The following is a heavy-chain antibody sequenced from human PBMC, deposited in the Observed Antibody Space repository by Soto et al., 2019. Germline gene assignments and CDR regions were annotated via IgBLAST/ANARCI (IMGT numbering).Heavy chain of an antibody. CDR2: IYYSGST. CDR3: ARGDIVATTNFDY. V-gene: IGHV4-31*03. J-gene: IGHJ4*02. D-gene: IGHD5-12*01. Sequence: LSLTCTVSGGSISSGGYYWSWIRQHPGKGLEWIGYIYYSGSTYYNPSLKSRVTISVDTSKNQFSLKLSSVTAADTAVYYCARGDIVATTNFDYWGQGTLVTVSS. CDR1: GGSISSGGYY.